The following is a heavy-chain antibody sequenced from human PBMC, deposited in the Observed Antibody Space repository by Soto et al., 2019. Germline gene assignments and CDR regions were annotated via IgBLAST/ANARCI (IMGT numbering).Heavy chain of an antibody. D-gene: IGHD6-19*01. Sequence: QVQLVESGGGVVQPGRSLRLSCAASGFTFSSYAMHWVRQAPGKGLEWVAVISYDGSNKYYADSVKGRFTISRDNSKNTLYLQMNSLRAEDTAVYYCARTHSSGWQSFDYWGQGTPVTVSP. CDR1: GFTFSSYA. J-gene: IGHJ4*02. CDR3: ARTHSSGWQSFDY. CDR2: ISYDGSNK. V-gene: IGHV3-30-3*01.